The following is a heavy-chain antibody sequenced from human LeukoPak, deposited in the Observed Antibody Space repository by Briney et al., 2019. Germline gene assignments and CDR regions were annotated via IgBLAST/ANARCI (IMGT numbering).Heavy chain of an antibody. D-gene: IGHD6-13*01. CDR1: GFSFGDYA. V-gene: IGHV3-48*01. CDR3: ASLYSSLALFDY. Sequence: GGSLRLSCTASGFSFGDYAMSWFRQAPGKGLEWISYISTSTTTIYYANSVKGRFTISRDNSKNTLYLQMNSLRAEDTAVYYCASLYSSLALFDYWGQGTLVTVSS. CDR2: ISTSTTTI. J-gene: IGHJ4*02.